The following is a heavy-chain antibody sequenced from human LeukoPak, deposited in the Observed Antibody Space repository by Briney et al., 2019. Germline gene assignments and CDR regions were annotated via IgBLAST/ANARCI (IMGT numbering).Heavy chain of an antibody. V-gene: IGHV5-51*01. CDR2: VYPGDSNT. Sequence: GESLKISCQGFGYSFTNNWIGWVRQMPGKGLEWMAIVYPGDSNTKYSPSFQGQVTISADKSISTAYLQWSRLKASDTAMYYCARQDSSGYYPDAFDIWGQGTMVTVSS. D-gene: IGHD3-22*01. CDR3: ARQDSSGYYPDAFDI. CDR1: GYSFTNNW. J-gene: IGHJ3*02.